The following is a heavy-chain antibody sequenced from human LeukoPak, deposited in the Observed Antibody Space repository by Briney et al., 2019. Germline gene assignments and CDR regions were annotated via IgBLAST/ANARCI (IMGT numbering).Heavy chain of an antibody. CDR2: ISWNSGSI. CDR3: ARDAPGYYGSSGYYSDY. Sequence: GGSLRLSCAASGCTFDDYAMHWVRQAPGKGLEWVSGISWNSGSIGYADSVKGRFTISRDNAKNSLYLQMNSLRAEDTALYYCARDAPGYYGSSGYYSDYWGQGTLVTVSS. V-gene: IGHV3-9*01. D-gene: IGHD3-22*01. J-gene: IGHJ4*02. CDR1: GCTFDDYA.